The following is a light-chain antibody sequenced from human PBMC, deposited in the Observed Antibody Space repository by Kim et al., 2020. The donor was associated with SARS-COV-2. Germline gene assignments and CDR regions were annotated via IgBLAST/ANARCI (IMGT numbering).Light chain of an antibody. J-gene: IGKJ2*01. CDR3: QQNDSTPYT. CDR2: AAS. CDR1: QSISSY. V-gene: IGKV1-39*01. Sequence: DIQMTQSPSSLSASVGDRVTITCRASQSISSYLNWYQQKPGKAPKLLIYAASSLPSGVPSRFSGSGSGTEFTLTISSLQPEDFATYYCQQNDSTPYTFGQGTKLEI.